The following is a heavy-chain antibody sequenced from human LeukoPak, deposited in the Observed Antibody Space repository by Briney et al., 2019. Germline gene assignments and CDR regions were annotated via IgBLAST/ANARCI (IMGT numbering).Heavy chain of an antibody. CDR2: INHSGST. Sequence: SETLSLTCAVYGGSFSGYYWGWIRQPPGKGLEWIGEINHSGSTNYNPSLKSRVTISVDTSKNQFSLKLSSVTAADTAVYYCARAPALVLPNNAFDIWGQGTMVTVSS. V-gene: IGHV4-34*01. CDR3: ARAPALVLPNNAFDI. CDR1: GGSFSGYY. D-gene: IGHD1-14*01. J-gene: IGHJ3*02.